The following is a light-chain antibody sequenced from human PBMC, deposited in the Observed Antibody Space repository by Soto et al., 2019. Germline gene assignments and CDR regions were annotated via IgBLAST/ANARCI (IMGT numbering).Light chain of an antibody. CDR1: QSVSSN. J-gene: IGKJ5*01. V-gene: IGKV3-20*01. CDR3: QQYGSLIT. Sequence: EVVMMQSPATLSVSPGEVATLSCRASQSVSSNLAWYQQKPGQAPRLLIYGAFSRATDIPDRFSGSGSGTDFTLTINRLEPEDSAVYYCQQYGSLITFGQGTRLEI. CDR2: GAF.